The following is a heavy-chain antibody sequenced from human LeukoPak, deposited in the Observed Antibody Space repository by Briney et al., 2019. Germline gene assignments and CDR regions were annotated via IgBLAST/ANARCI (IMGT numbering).Heavy chain of an antibody. D-gene: IGHD6-13*01. CDR3: ARALREYSSSWFSDF. J-gene: IGHJ4*02. CDR1: RYTFRSYG. Sequence: ASVKVSCKASRYTFRSYGISWVRQAPGQGLEWMGWISPYSGSTNYPQKFQGRVTVTTDTSTSTAYMELRSLRSDDTAVYFCARALREYSSSWFSDFWGQGTLVTVSS. CDR2: ISPYSGST. V-gene: IGHV1-18*01.